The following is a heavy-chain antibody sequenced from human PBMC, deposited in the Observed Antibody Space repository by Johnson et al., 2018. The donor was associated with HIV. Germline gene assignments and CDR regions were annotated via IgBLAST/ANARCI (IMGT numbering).Heavy chain of an antibody. Sequence: MQLVESGGGVARPGGSLRLSCEASGFSFDEYDMSWVRQAPGKGLEWVSGINWNGATPGYADSVKGRFTISRDNSKNTLFLEMNSLRAEDTAVYYCAKARDATRQTDALDVWGQGTMVTVSS. CDR2: INWNGATP. V-gene: IGHV3-20*04. CDR1: GFSFDEYD. CDR3: AKARDATRQTDALDV. J-gene: IGHJ3*01.